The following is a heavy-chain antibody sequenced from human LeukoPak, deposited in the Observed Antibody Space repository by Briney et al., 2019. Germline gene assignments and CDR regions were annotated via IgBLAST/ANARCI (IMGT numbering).Heavy chain of an antibody. CDR3: VRGSTGAFDP. Sequence: NPSETLSLTCTVSGDSIGSHFWSWIRQPPGKGLEWIGYISYSGSSNYNPSLQSRVTMSADTSKIQFSLKLSSVTAADTAVYYCVRGSTGAFDPWGQGILVTVSS. V-gene: IGHV4-59*11. CDR1: GDSIGSHF. J-gene: IGHJ5*02. D-gene: IGHD1-1*01. CDR2: ISYSGSS.